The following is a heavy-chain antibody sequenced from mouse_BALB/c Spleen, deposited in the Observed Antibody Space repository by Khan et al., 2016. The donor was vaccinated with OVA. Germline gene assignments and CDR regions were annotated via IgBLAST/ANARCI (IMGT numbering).Heavy chain of an antibody. Sequence: EVELVESGGGLVQPGGSRKLSCAASGFTFSSFGMHWVRQAPEKGLEWVAFISSGSSTIYYADTVKGRFTISRDNPRNTLFLQMTSIRSEDTAMYYCARDYYVNFDYWGQGTTLIVSS. CDR1: GFTFSSFG. V-gene: IGHV5-17*02. J-gene: IGHJ2*01. CDR2: ISSGSSTI. CDR3: ARDYYVNFDY. D-gene: IGHD1-1*01.